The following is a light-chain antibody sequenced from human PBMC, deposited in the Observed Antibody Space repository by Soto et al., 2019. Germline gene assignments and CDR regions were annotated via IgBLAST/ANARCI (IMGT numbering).Light chain of an antibody. CDR1: GLGDKF. Sequence: SYELTQPPSVSVSPGQTARIACSGNGLGDKFVCWYQQRPGQSPTLVIYQDIKRPSGIPERFSGSNSGNTATLTISGTQAMDEADYYCQAWDSSVVFGGGTKLTVL. V-gene: IGLV3-1*01. J-gene: IGLJ2*01. CDR3: QAWDSSVV. CDR2: QDI.